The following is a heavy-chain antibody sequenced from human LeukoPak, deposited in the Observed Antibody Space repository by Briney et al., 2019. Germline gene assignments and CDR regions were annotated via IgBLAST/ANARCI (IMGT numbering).Heavy chain of an antibody. D-gene: IGHD3-10*01. CDR1: GFTFSSYW. CDR2: IKQDGSEK. V-gene: IGHV3-7*03. J-gene: IGHJ4*02. Sequence: GGSLRLSCAASGFTFSSYWMSWVRQAPGKGLEWVANIKQDGSEKYYVDSVKGRFTISRDNAKNSLYLQMNSLRAEDTAVYYCARVGLLWFGEFNPYDYWGQGTLVTVSS. CDR3: ARVGLLWFGEFNPYDY.